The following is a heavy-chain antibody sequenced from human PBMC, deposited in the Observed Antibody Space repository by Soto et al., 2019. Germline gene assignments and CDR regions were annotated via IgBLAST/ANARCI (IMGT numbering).Heavy chain of an antibody. CDR2: ISGSGGST. V-gene: IGHV3-23*01. J-gene: IGHJ1*01. CDR3: AKDSPVGVPLLRDLHD. Sequence: EVQLLESGGGLVQPGGSLRLSCAASGFTFSNYGMSWVRQAPGKGLEWVSVISGSGGSTYYADSVKGRFTLSRDNSKNTVYLQTNGLRAEDTAVYYCAKDSPVGVPLLRDLHDWGQGTLVTVSS. D-gene: IGHD2-15*01. CDR1: GFTFSNYG.